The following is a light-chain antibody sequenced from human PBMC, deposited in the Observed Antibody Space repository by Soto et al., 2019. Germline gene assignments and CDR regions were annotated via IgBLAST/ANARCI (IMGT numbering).Light chain of an antibody. J-gene: IGLJ2*01. CDR1: KIGSKN. V-gene: IGLV3-9*01. CDR3: QVWDSNNGF. Sequence: SYELTQALSVSVALGQTARITCGGNKIGSKNVHWYQQKPARARVLVIYKDNKRPSGIPERFSGSNSGNTATLTIYRAQDGDEADYYCQVWDSNNGFFGGGTKLTVL. CDR2: KDN.